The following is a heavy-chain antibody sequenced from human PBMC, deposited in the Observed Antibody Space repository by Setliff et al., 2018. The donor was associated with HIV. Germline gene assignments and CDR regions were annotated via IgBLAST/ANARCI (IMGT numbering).Heavy chain of an antibody. CDR2: IYSTGDT. J-gene: IGHJ4*02. CDR3: ARVRLTMIMMVDYFDQ. V-gene: IGHV4-4*07. Sequence: SETLSLTCSVSVGSISNFYWSWIRQPPGKGLEWVGHIYSTGDTNYNPSLKSRVTLSADTAKNQLSLSLTSVTAADTAVYYCARVRLTMIMMVDYFDQWGQGTLVTVSS. D-gene: IGHD3-22*01. CDR1: VGSISNFY.